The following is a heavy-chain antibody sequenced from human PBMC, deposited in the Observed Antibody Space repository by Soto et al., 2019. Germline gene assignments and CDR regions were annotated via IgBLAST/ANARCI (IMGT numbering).Heavy chain of an antibody. Sequence: SETLSLTCTVSGGSISSGGYYWSWIRQHPGKGLEWIGYIYYSGSTYYNPSLKSRVTISVDTSKNQFSLKLSSVTAADTAVYYCARGRSRIAQDAFDIWGQGTMVTVSS. V-gene: IGHV4-31*03. CDR2: IYYSGST. J-gene: IGHJ3*02. D-gene: IGHD6-13*01. CDR3: ARGRSRIAQDAFDI. CDR1: GGSISSGGYY.